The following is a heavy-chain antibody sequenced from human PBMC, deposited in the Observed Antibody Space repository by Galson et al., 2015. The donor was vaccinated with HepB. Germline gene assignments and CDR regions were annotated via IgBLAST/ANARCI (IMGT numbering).Heavy chain of an antibody. CDR3: ARDLGYYDSSGYYGDLDY. CDR1: GFTFSSYA. V-gene: IGHV3-30-3*01. D-gene: IGHD3-22*01. CDR2: ISYDGSNK. J-gene: IGHJ4*02. Sequence: SLRLSCAASGFTFSSYAMHWVRQAPGKGLEWVAVISYDGSNKYYADSVKGRFTISRDNSKNTLYLQMNSLRAEDTAVYYCARDLGYYDSSGYYGDLDYWGQGTLVTVSS.